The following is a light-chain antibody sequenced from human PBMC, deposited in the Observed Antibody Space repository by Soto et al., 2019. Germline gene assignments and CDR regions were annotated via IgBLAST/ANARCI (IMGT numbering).Light chain of an antibody. CDR1: SSDVGGYNY. J-gene: IGLJ2*01. CDR3: GSYTSSTTPHVI. V-gene: IGLV2-14*01. Sequence: QSALTQPASVSGSPGQSITISCTGTSSDVGGYNYVSWYQQYPGKAPKLMIYDVSNRPSGVSNRFSGSRSGSTASLTISGLQAEDEADYYCGSYTSSTTPHVIFGGGTKLTVL. CDR2: DVS.